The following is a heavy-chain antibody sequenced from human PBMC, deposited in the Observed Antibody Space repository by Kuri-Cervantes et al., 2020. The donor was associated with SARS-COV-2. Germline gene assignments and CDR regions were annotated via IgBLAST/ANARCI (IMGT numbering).Heavy chain of an antibody. CDR2: ISSSGSTI. Sequence: GESLKISCAASGFTFSSYSMNWVRQAPGKGLEWVSYISSSGSTIYYADSVKGRFTISRDNAKNSLYLQMNSLRAEDTAVYYCASMDFWSGYYFDYWGQGTLVTVSS. CDR3: ASMDFWSGYYFDY. D-gene: IGHD3-3*01. CDR1: GFTFSSYS. V-gene: IGHV3-48*04. J-gene: IGHJ4*02.